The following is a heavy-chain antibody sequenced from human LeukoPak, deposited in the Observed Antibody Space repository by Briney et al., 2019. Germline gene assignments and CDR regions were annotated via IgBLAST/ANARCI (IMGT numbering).Heavy chain of an antibody. CDR2: INPNSGGT. CDR3: ARDLFKNAYYYDSSGSHDAFDI. J-gene: IGHJ3*02. Sequence: GASVKVSCKASGYTLTGYYMHWVRQAPGQGLEWMGWINPNSGGTNYAQKFQGRVTMTRDTSISTAYMELSRLRSDDTAVYYCARDLFKNAYYYDSSGSHDAFDIWGQGTMVTVSS. D-gene: IGHD3-22*01. CDR1: GYTLTGYY. V-gene: IGHV1-2*02.